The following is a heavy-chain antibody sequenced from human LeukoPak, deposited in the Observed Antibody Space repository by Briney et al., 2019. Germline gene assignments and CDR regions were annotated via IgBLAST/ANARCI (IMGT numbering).Heavy chain of an antibody. CDR3: ARGYPSVGYYDSIAYPYFFDY. D-gene: IGHD3-22*01. Sequence: LPGGSLRLSCAASGFTFSSYEMNWVRQAPGKGLEWVSYISSSGSDIYYADCVKGRFTISSDNPKDSLYVQMNSLSADDTTVYYCARGYPSVGYYDSIAYPYFFDYWGQGTLVTVSS. CDR2: ISSSGSDI. J-gene: IGHJ4*02. CDR1: GFTFSSYE. V-gene: IGHV3-48*03.